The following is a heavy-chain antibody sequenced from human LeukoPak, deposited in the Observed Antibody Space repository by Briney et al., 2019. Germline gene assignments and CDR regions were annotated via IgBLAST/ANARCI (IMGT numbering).Heavy chain of an antibody. Sequence: GGSLRLSCAASRFTFSSYAMSWVRPAPGKGLEWVSAISGSGGSTYYADSVKGRFTISRDNSKNTLYLQMNSLRAEDTAVYYCAKVPPLYYDILAGYYGSWFDPWGQGTLVTVSS. CDR2: ISGSGGST. CDR1: RFTFSSYA. J-gene: IGHJ5*02. V-gene: IGHV3-23*01. D-gene: IGHD3-9*01. CDR3: AKVPPLYYDILAGYYGSWFDP.